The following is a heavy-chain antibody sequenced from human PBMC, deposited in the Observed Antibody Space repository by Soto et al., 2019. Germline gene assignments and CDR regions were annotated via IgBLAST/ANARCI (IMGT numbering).Heavy chain of an antibody. CDR2: IRMKANSYTT. Sequence: PGGSLRLSCAASGFTFSDHYMDWARQAPGKGLEWVGHIRMKANSYTTEYAASVKGRFSISREDSKNSLFLQMNSLKTEDTAVYYCARVKGRVSYELDYWGQGTLVTVSS. V-gene: IGHV3-72*01. CDR3: ARVKGRVSYELDY. D-gene: IGHD1-26*01. CDR1: GFTFSDHY. J-gene: IGHJ4*02.